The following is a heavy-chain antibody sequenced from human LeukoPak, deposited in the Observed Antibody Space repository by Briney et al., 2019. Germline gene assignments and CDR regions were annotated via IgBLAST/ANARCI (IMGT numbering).Heavy chain of an antibody. Sequence: GGSLRLSCAASGSTFSSYAMHWVRQAPGKGLEWVAVISYDGSNKYYADSVKGRFTISRDNSKNTLYLQMNSLRAEDTAVYYCASEEDCGHGPFDYWGQGTLVTVSS. J-gene: IGHJ4*02. V-gene: IGHV3-30-3*01. D-gene: IGHD2-21*01. CDR2: ISYDGSNK. CDR1: GSTFSSYA. CDR3: ASEEDCGHGPFDY.